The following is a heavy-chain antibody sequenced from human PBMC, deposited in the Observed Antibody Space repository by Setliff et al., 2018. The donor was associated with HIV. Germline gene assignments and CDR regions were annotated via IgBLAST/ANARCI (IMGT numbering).Heavy chain of an antibody. V-gene: IGHV4-61*01. D-gene: IGHD2-8*01. CDR1: GGSISSGNYY. CDR3: ARHSPNVGVRGDAFDI. CDR2: IYYSGST. J-gene: IGHJ3*02. Sequence: SETLSLTCTVSGGSISSGNYYWSWIRQPPGKGLEWIGYIYYSGSTNYNPSLKSRVTIPVDTSKNQFSLKLSSVTAADTAVYYCARHSPNVGVRGDAFDIWGQGTVGPVSS.